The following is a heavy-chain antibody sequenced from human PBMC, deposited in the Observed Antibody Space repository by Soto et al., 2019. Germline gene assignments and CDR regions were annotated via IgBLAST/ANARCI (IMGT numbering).Heavy chain of an antibody. CDR3: ARVSSLGWYFDL. J-gene: IGHJ2*01. CDR1: GGSFSGYY. D-gene: IGHD1-26*01. CDR2: INHSGST. V-gene: IGHV4-34*01. Sequence: SETLSLTCAVYGGSFSGYYWSWIRQPPGKGLEWIGEINHSGSTNYNPSLKSRVTISVDTSKNQFSLKLSSVTAADTAVYYCARVSSLGWYFDLWGRGTLVTVSS.